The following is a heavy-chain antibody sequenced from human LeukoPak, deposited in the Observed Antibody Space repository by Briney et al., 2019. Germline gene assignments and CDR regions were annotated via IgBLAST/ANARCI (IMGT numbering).Heavy chain of an antibody. Sequence: GGSLRLSCAASGFTFSSYAMSWVRQAPGKGLEWVSATSGSGGSTYYADSVKGRFTISRDNSKNTLYLQMNSLRAEDTAVYYCAKLDDPTSNKYYYYGMDVWGQGTTVTVSS. CDR2: TSGSGGST. V-gene: IGHV3-23*01. CDR3: AKLDDPTSNKYYYYGMDV. J-gene: IGHJ6*02. CDR1: GFTFSSYA. D-gene: IGHD1/OR15-1a*01.